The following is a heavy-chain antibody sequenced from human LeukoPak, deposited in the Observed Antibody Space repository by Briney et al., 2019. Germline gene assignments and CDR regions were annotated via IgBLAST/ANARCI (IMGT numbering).Heavy chain of an antibody. D-gene: IGHD2-2*01. CDR1: GGSVSSSSYC. J-gene: IGHJ5*02. CDR3: ARYRRVPAATGGYNWFDP. CDR2: IYYSGTT. Sequence: PSETLSLTCTVSGGSVSSSSYCWGWIRQPPGKGLEWIGNIYYSGTTYHNPSLKSRVTISVDTSKNQFSLKLSSVTAADTAVYYCARYRRVPAATGGYNWFDPWGQGTLVTVSS. V-gene: IGHV4-39*01.